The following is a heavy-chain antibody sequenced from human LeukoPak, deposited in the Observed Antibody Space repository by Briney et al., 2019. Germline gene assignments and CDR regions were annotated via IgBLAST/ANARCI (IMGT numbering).Heavy chain of an antibody. J-gene: IGHJ4*02. CDR3: ARAGGYCGRISCPYYFDY. D-gene: IGHD2-15*01. CDR1: GYTFTSYG. Sequence: GASVNLSCKASGYTFTSYGISWVRQAPAQGLEWMGWISAYNGNTNYAQKLQGRVTMTRNTTISTAYMELSSLRSEDTAVYYCARAGGYCGRISCPYYFDYWGQGSLVAVSS. CDR2: ISAYNGNT. V-gene: IGHV1-18*01.